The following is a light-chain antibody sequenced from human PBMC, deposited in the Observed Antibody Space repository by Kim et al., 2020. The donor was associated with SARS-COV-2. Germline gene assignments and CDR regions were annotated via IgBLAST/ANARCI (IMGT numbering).Light chain of an antibody. CDR1: KLGDKY. CDR2: EDS. J-gene: IGLJ2*01. V-gene: IGLV3-1*01. Sequence: SYELTQPPSVSVSPGQTAYITCSGDKLGDKYACWYQQRPGQSPVLVIHEDSHRPSGIPERFSGSKSGDTATLTIGGAQDMDEADYYCQAWDSTTVIFGGGTQLTVL. CDR3: QAWDSTTVI.